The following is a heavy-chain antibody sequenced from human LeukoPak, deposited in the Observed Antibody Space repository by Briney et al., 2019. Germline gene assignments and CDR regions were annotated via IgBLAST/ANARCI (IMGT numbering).Heavy chain of an antibody. J-gene: IGHJ4*02. V-gene: IGHV4-34*01. CDR2: INHSGST. CDR1: GGSFSGYY. D-gene: IGHD3-3*01. Sequence: PSETLSLTCAVYGGSFSGYYWSWIRQPPGKGLEWIGEINHSGSTNYNPSLKSRVTISVDTSKNQFSLKLSSVTAADTAVYYCARVYFGFWSGYYSAYYFDYWGQGTLVTVSS. CDR3: ARVYFGFWSGYYSAYYFDY.